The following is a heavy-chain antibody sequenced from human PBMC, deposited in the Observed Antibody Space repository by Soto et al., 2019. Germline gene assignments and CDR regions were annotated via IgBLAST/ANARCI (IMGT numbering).Heavy chain of an antibody. D-gene: IGHD6-6*01. CDR3: ARAPFSSSSFFFDY. Sequence: ASVQVSFQASGYTFPAYFIHWVRQAPGQGLEWIGIVNPSRGSTNYAQKFQGRVGMTWDTSTRTVYMDLSSLRSDDTAVYYCARAPFSSSSFFFDYWGPGTLVTVSS. CDR1: GYTFPAYF. CDR2: VNPSRGST. V-gene: IGHV1-46*01. J-gene: IGHJ4*02.